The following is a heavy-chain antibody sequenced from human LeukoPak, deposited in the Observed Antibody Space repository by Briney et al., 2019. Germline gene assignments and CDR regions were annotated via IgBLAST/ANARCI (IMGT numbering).Heavy chain of an antibody. D-gene: IGHD2-2*01. V-gene: IGHV4-39*01. J-gene: IGHJ4*02. Sequence: PSETLSLTCTVSGGSISSSRYYWGWIRQPPGKGLEWIGSIYYSGSTYYNPSLKSRVTISVDTSKNQFSLKLSSVTAADTAVYYCARLPGGGYCSSTSCEIDYWGQGTLVTVSS. CDR2: IYYSGST. CDR1: GGSISSSRYY. CDR3: ARLPGGGYCSSTSCEIDY.